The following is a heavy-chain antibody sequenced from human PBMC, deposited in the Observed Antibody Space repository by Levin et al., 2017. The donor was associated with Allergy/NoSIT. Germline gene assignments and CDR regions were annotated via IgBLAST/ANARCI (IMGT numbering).Heavy chain of an antibody. CDR1: GFTLRNYA. D-gene: IGHD6-19*01. CDR2: VSYDGSST. V-gene: IGHV3-30*04. J-gene: IGHJ5*01. CDR3: ARQLYSYSSGWFDF. Sequence: GGSLRLSCAASGFTLRNYAMHWVRQAPGKGLEWVALVSYDGSSTHVADSVKGRFTISRDNSKNRLSLQMNSLRPEETAVYYCARQLYSYSSGWFDFWGQGTLVTVSS.